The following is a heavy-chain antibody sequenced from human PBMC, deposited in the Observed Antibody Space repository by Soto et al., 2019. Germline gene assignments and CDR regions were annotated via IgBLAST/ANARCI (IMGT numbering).Heavy chain of an antibody. CDR3: ARFARSSCYVDF. D-gene: IGHD2-2*01. Sequence: QVRLVQSGAEVKKPGSSVKVSCKVSGGTFSSYAISWVRQAPGQGLEWMGGIIPMFGTANYAQKFHGRVTIIADESTSTVYMELSSLRSEDTAVYFCARFARSSCYVDFWGQGTLVTVSS. V-gene: IGHV1-69*01. J-gene: IGHJ4*02. CDR1: GGTFSSYA. CDR2: IIPMFGTA.